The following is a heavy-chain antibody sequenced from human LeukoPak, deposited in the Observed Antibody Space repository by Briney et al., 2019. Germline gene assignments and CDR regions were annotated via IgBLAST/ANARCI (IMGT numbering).Heavy chain of an antibody. J-gene: IGHJ4*02. V-gene: IGHV4-39*07. D-gene: IGHD6-13*01. CDR2: ISYGGSS. CDR1: GGSISSSSYS. CDR3: ARVGSSWTRDYYFDY. Sequence: SETLSLTCTVSGGSISSSSYSWDWIRQPPGKGLEWIGSISYGGSSYYNPSPKSRVTMSVDTSKNQFSLKLSSVTAADTALYYCARVGSSWTRDYYFDYWGQGTLVTVSS.